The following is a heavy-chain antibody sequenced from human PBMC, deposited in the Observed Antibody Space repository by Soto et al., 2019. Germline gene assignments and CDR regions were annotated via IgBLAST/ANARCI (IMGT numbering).Heavy chain of an antibody. Sequence: QVQLQESGPGLVKPSQTLSLTCTVSGDSIGTGGYYWDWIRQHPGKGPEWIGYIHYSGNTYYNPSLKSRLTISLDTSKNQFSLHLSSVTAADTAVYYCATNHDDISGRTPLLFDSWGQGTRVTVSS. CDR3: ATNHDDISGRTPLLFDS. D-gene: IGHD3-22*01. CDR1: GDSIGTGGYY. CDR2: IHYSGNT. V-gene: IGHV4-31*03. J-gene: IGHJ4*02.